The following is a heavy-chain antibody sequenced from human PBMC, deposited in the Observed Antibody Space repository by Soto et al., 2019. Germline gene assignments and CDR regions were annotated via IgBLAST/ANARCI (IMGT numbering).Heavy chain of an antibody. Sequence: SETLSLTCTVSGDYISSYYWSWIRQPPGKGLEWIAYIYYSGNTNYNPSLKSRVTISVDTSRTQFSLNLSSLTAADPAGDYCRRSRSGWIWASWGQGTLVTVSS. CDR1: GDYISSYY. CDR2: IYYSGNT. CDR3: RRSRSGWIWAS. J-gene: IGHJ5*02. D-gene: IGHD6-19*01. V-gene: IGHV4-59*01.